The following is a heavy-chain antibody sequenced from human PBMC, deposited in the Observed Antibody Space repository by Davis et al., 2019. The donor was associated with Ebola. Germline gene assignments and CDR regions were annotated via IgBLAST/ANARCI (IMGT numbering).Heavy chain of an antibody. CDR2: ITDTGGRT. J-gene: IGHJ4*02. CDR1: GFTSGRYA. V-gene: IGHV3-23*01. Sequence: GESLRLSCAASGFTSGRYAMSWVRQAPGKGLEWVAAITDTGGRTHYADSVKGRFTISRDNSKNTLYLQMNSLRAEDTAVYYCAKMSYYGSGSYFALFDSWGQGTQVTVSS. CDR3: AKMSYYGSGSYFALFDS. D-gene: IGHD3-10*01.